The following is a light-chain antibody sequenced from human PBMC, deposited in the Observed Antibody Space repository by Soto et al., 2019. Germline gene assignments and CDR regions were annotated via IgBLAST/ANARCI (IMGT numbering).Light chain of an antibody. CDR1: QSVSSN. Sequence: EIVMTQSPATLSVSPGERATLSCRASQSVSSNLAWYQQKPGQAPRLLMYGASTRATGIPARFSGSGSGTEFTLTISSLQSEDFAVYYCRQSNNWPPETFGQGTKVEIK. J-gene: IGKJ1*01. CDR3: RQSNNWPPET. CDR2: GAS. V-gene: IGKV3-15*01.